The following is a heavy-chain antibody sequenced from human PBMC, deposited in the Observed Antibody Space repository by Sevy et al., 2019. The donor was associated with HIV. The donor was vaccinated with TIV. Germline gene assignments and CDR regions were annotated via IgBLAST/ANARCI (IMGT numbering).Heavy chain of an antibody. D-gene: IGHD3-22*01. Sequence: GGSLRLSCAASGFTFSSYGMHWVRQAPGKGLEWVAVISYDGSNKYYADSVKGRFTISRDNSKNTLYLQMNSLGAEDTAVYYCAKERTVSYYYYGMDVWGQGTTVTVSS. CDR3: AKERTVSYYYYGMDV. J-gene: IGHJ6*02. V-gene: IGHV3-30*18. CDR1: GFTFSSYG. CDR2: ISYDGSNK.